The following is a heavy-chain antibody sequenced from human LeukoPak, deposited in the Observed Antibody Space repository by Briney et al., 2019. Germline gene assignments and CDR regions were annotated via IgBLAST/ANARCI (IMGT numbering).Heavy chain of an antibody. CDR1: GYTFTNYY. D-gene: IGHD3-22*01. V-gene: IGHV1-46*01. CDR2: IDPSAGST. Sequence: RAGESLKISCKASGYTFTNYYMHWVRQAPGQGLEWMGVIDPSAGSTTYAQKFQGRVTMTRDTATSTVYMELSSLRSEDTAVYYCARAHYASSNIKVPFDVWGKGTTVTVSS. J-gene: IGHJ6*04. CDR3: ARAHYASSNIKVPFDV.